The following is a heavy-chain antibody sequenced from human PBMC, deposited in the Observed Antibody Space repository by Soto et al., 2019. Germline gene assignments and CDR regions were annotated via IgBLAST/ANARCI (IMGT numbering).Heavy chain of an antibody. J-gene: IGHJ4*02. CDR3: AISRRTNNSGSYGFEY. CDR1: GDTFTSYT. V-gene: IGHV1-3*01. D-gene: IGHD6-19*01. CDR2: INGANGNT. Sequence: ASVKVSCKASGDTFTSYTIHWVCQAPGQTLEWMGWINGANGNTRYSEKFQARVTITRETSATTAYMEVSSLRSEDTALYYCAISRRTNNSGSYGFEYWGQGTLVTVSS.